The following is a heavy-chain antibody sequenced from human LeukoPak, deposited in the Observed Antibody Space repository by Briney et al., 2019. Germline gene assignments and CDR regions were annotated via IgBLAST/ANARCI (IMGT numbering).Heavy chain of an antibody. CDR1: GDTVSSNY. J-gene: IGHJ4*02. D-gene: IGHD6-13*01. V-gene: IGHV3-53*01. CDR3: ARSAGGAAAGDFDY. CDR2: IYSGGST. Sequence: GGSLRLFCAASGDTVSSNYMSWVRQAPGKGLEWVSVIYSGGSTYYADSVKGRFTISRDNSKNTLYLQMNSLRAEDTAFYYCARSAGGAAAGDFDYWGQGTLVTVSS.